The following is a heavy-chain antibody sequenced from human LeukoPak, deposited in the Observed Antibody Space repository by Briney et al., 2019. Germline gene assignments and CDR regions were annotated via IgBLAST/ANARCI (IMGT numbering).Heavy chain of an antibody. Sequence: GGSLRLSCAASGFTFSSYGMHWVRQAPGKGLEWVAVIWYDGSNKYYADSVKGRFTISRDNSQNTLYLQMNILRAEDTAVYYCARDPGSSGSYLYYFDYWGQGTLVTVSS. D-gene: IGHD1-26*01. CDR1: GFTFSSYG. CDR3: ARDPGSSGSYLYYFDY. V-gene: IGHV3-33*01. J-gene: IGHJ4*02. CDR2: IWYDGSNK.